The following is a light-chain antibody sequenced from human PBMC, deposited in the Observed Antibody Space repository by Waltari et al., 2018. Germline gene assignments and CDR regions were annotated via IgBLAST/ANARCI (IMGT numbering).Light chain of an antibody. J-gene: IGLJ3*02. CDR2: YKSDSDK. CDR3: MIWYSSAWV. Sequence: QAVLTQPSSLSASPGASASLTCTLRSGIDVGTYNIYWFQQRPGSPPQYLLRYKSDSDKQQGSGVPGPCSGSKDASANAGILLISGLQSDDEADFHCMIWYSSAWVFGGGTKLTVL. CDR1: SGIDVGTYN. V-gene: IGLV5-45*03.